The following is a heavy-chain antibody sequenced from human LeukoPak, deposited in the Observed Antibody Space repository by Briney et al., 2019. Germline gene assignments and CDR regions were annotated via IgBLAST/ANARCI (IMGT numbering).Heavy chain of an antibody. D-gene: IGHD6-13*01. CDR2: IYFPGTT. J-gene: IGHJ4*02. CDR3: ARNSSWYGTLHN. Sequence: SETLSLSCTVSGGSGSNSSYYWGWIRQPPGKGLEWIGSIYFPGTTYYNPSLKSRVTISIDTAKNQFSLKLTAVTAADTAVYYWARNSSWYGTLHNWGRGTLVTVSS. CDR1: GGSGSNSSYY. V-gene: IGHV4-39*01.